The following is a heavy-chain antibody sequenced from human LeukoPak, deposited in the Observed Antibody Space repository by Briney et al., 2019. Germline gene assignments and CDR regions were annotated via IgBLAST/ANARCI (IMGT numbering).Heavy chain of an antibody. CDR2: IKSKAAGGTT. CDR1: GFTFSNTW. D-gene: IGHD4-17*01. Sequence: GGSLRLSCAASGFTFSNTWMNWVRQAPGKGLEWVGRIKSKAAGGTTDYAAPVEGRFTISRDDSKNTLSLQMNSLKTEDTAVYFCTTGGDYDDYWGQGTLVTVSS. CDR3: TTGGDYDDY. J-gene: IGHJ4*02. V-gene: IGHV3-15*01.